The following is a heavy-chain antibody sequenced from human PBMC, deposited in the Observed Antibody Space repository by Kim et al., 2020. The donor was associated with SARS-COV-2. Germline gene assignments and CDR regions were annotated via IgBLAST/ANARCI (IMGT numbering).Heavy chain of an antibody. CDR3: AKDQARIHYYYYYGMDV. Sequence: GGSLRLSCAASGFTFSSYAMSWVRQAPGKGLEWVSAISGSGGSTYYADSVKGRFTISRDNSKNTLYLQMNSLRAEDTAVYYCAKDQARIHYYYYYGMDVWGQGTTVTVSS. CDR1: GFTFSSYA. CDR2: ISGSGGST. J-gene: IGHJ6*02. V-gene: IGHV3-23*01.